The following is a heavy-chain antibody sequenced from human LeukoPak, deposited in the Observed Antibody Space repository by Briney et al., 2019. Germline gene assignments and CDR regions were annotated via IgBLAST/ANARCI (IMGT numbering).Heavy chain of an antibody. CDR1: GFTFSSYW. CDR2: IKQDGSEK. V-gene: IGHV3-7*01. CDR3: AREVPPMITFGGVIAVTGPFDY. D-gene: IGHD3-16*02. Sequence: GRSLRLSCAASGFTFSSYWMSWVRQAPGKGPEWVANIKQDGSEKYYVDSVKGRFTISRDNAKNSLYLQMNSLRAEDTAVYYCAREVPPMITFGGVIAVTGPFDYWGQGTLVTVSS. J-gene: IGHJ4*02.